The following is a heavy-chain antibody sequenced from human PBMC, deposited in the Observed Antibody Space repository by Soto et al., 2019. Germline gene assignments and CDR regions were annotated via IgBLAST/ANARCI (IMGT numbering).Heavy chain of an antibody. Sequence: SETLSLTCTLSGDSFSTYHWSWIRQPPGKRLEWLGYIYYSGNTHFNPSVKSRVAISIDTSKNQFFLKLSSVTAADTAVYYCARLDGDYFDSWGQGTPVTVSS. CDR3: ARLDGDYFDS. CDR1: GDSFSTYH. V-gene: IGHV4-59*08. J-gene: IGHJ4*02. D-gene: IGHD4-17*01. CDR2: IYYSGNT.